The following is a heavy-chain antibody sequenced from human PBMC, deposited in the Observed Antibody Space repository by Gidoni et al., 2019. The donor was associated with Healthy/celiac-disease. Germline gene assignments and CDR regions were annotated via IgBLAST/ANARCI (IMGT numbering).Heavy chain of an antibody. CDR2: IYYSGST. Sequence: QLQLQESGPGLVKPSETLSLTCPVSGGSISSSSYYWGWIRQPPGKGLEWIGSIYYSGSTYYNPSLKSRVTISVDTSKNQFSLKLSSVTAADTAVYYCARDRGGEWLFHPLDYWGQGTLVTVSS. D-gene: IGHD3-3*01. J-gene: IGHJ4*02. CDR1: GGSISSSSYY. CDR3: ARDRGGEWLFHPLDY. V-gene: IGHV4-39*01.